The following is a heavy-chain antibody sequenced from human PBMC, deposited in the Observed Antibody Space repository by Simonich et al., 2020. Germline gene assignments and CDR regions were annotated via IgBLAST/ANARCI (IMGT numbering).Heavy chain of an antibody. CDR2: ISWNSGSI. Sequence: EVQLVESGGGLVQPGRSLRLSCAASGFTFDAYAMHWVRQAPGKSRVWVSGISWNSGSIGDADSLKGRFTISRDNAKNSLYLQMNSLRAEDTALYYCAKDGGYCTNGVCYYFDYWGQGTLVTVSS. CDR1: GFTFDAYA. J-gene: IGHJ4*02. D-gene: IGHD2-8*01. V-gene: IGHV3-9*01. CDR3: AKDGGYCTNGVCYYFDY.